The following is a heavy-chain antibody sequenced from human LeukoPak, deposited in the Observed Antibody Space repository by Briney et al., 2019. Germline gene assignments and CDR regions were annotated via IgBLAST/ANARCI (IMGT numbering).Heavy chain of an antibody. CDR2: INPSGGST. CDR1: GYTFTSYY. D-gene: IGHD3-10*01. CDR3: ARLMVRGVSPCGMDV. Sequence: GASVKVSCKASGYTFTSYYMHWVRQAPGPGLEWMGIINPSGGSTSYAQKFQGRVTMTRDTSTSTVYMELSSLRSEDTAVYYCARLMVRGVSPCGMDVWGQGTTVTVSS. J-gene: IGHJ6*02. V-gene: IGHV1-46*01.